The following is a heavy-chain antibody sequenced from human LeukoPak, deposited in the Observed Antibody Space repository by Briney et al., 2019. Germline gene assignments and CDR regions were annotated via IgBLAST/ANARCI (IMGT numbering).Heavy chain of an antibody. Sequence: PSETLSLTCVVSGGSIITNDYWWGWIRQPPGKGLEWIGTIDHAGTTFYNVSLKSRVTISVDTPNNQFSLRLNSVGAADTAVYYCASRRHGYNQLGYWGQGTLVTVSS. CDR2: IDHAGTT. J-gene: IGHJ4*02. D-gene: IGHD5-24*01. V-gene: IGHV4-39*01. CDR1: GGSIITNDYW. CDR3: ASRRHGYNQLGY.